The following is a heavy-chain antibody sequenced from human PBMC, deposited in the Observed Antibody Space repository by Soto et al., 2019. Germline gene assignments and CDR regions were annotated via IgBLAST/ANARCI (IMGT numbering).Heavy chain of an antibody. D-gene: IGHD3-3*01. V-gene: IGHV4-30-4*01. CDR3: ARDLLYYDFWSGYYVRWFDP. Sequence: TLSLTCTVSGGSISSGDYYWSWIRQPPGKGLEWIGYIYYSGSTYYNPSLKSRVTISVDTSKNQFSLKLSSGTAADTAVYYCARDLLYYDFWSGYYVRWFDPWGQGTLVTV. J-gene: IGHJ5*02. CDR1: GGSISSGDYY. CDR2: IYYSGST.